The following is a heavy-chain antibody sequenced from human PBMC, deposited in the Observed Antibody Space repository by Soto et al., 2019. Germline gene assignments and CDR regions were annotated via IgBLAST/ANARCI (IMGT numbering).Heavy chain of an antibody. CDR1: GGTFSSYA. D-gene: IGHD2-15*01. CDR2: IIPIFGTA. V-gene: IGHV1-69*13. CDR3: ARADPPLGSREYYYYGMDV. J-gene: IGHJ6*02. Sequence: SVKVSCKASGGTFSSYAISWVRQAPGQGLEWMGGIIPIFGTANYAQKFQGRVTITADESTSTAYMELSSLRSEDTAVYYCARADPPLGSREYYYYGMDVWGQGTTVTVSS.